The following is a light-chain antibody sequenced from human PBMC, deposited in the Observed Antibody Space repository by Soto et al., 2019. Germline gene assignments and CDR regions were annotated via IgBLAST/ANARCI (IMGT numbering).Light chain of an antibody. J-gene: IGLJ2*01. CDR2: EVN. CDR1: TSDVGGYDY. V-gene: IGLV2-8*01. Sequence: QSVLTQPPSASGSPGQSVTISCTGTTSDVGGYDYVSWYQQHPGKAPKLMIYEVNKRPSGVPDRFSGSKSGSTASLTVSGLQAEDEADYYCSSYAGSNSPVVFGTGTKLTVL. CDR3: SSYAGSNSPVV.